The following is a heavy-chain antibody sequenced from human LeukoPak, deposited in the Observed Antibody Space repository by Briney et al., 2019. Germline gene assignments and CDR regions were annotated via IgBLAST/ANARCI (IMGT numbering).Heavy chain of an antibody. CDR2: IYYSGST. Sequence: SETLSLTCTVSGGSISSYYWSWIRQPPGKGLEWIGYIYYSGSTNYNPSLKSRVTISVDASKNQFSLKLSSVTAADTAVYYCARVVDTNAFDIWGQGTMVTVSS. V-gene: IGHV4-59*01. CDR1: GGSISSYY. J-gene: IGHJ3*02. CDR3: ARVVDTNAFDI. D-gene: IGHD5-18*01.